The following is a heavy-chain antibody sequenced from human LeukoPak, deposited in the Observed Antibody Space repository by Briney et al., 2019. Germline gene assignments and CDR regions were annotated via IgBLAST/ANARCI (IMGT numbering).Heavy chain of an antibody. CDR2: ISSSSSTI. CDR1: GFTFSSYS. D-gene: IGHD3-22*01. Sequence: GGSLRLSCAASGFTFSSYSMNWVRQAPGKGLEWVSYISSSSSTIYYADSVKGRFTISRDNAKNSLCLQMNSLRAEDTAVYYCARDDYYDSSGYDKHWGQGTLVTVSS. CDR3: ARDDYYDSSGYDKH. J-gene: IGHJ4*02. V-gene: IGHV3-48*01.